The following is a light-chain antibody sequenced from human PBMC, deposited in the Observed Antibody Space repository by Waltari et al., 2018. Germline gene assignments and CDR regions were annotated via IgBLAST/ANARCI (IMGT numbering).Light chain of an antibody. J-gene: IGKJ1*01. CDR2: SAF. CDR1: QSVRSN. Sequence: EIVMTQSPATLSVSPGDKATLSCSASQSVRSNLAWYQQKPGQAPRLLIYSAFTRATGIPARFSGSVSGTEFTLTITSMQSEDFAVYYCQQYNDWPPWTFGQGTRVEMK. V-gene: IGKV3-15*01. CDR3: QQYNDWPPWT.